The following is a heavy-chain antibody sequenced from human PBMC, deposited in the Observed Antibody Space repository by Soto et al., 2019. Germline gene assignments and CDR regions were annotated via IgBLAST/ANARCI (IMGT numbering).Heavy chain of an antibody. V-gene: IGHV1-18*01. D-gene: IGHD6-6*01. Sequence: QIQLVQSGAEVKKPEASVKVSCKASGYTFSSYDITWVRQAPGQGLEWMGWINPDNGNTNYAQKVQARVTLTTDTSTSTAYLELRSLRSDDTAVYYCARNKYHFDYWGQGTLVTVSS. CDR3: ARNKYHFDY. CDR1: GYTFSSYD. CDR2: INPDNGNT. J-gene: IGHJ4*02.